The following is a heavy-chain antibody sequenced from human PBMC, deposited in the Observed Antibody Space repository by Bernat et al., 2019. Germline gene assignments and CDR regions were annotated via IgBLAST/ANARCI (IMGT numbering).Heavy chain of an antibody. CDR1: GVTFSSYA. J-gene: IGHJ4*02. CDR2: ISGSGGST. D-gene: IGHD2-15*01. CDR3: AKDSGGYCSGGSCYSLRFDY. Sequence: EVQLLESGGGLVQPGGSLRLSCAASGVTFSSYAMSWVRQAPGKGLEWVSVISGSGGSTYYADSVKGRFTISRDNSKNTLYLQMNSLRAEDTAVYYCAKDSGGYCSGGSCYSLRFDYWGQGTLVTVSS. V-gene: IGHV3-23*01.